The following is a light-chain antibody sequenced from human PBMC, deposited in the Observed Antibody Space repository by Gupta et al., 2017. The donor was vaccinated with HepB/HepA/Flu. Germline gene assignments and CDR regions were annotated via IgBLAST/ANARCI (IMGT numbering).Light chain of an antibody. J-gene: IGKJ3*01. Sequence: DGQMTQSPSSLSASLGCRVTITCRASQRIGNYLNWYQQKLGKAPKLLIYLTSNLQSGVPSRFSGSSSWTEFTLPISNLQPEDFATYYCQHSYTPPRSFGPGTKVEVK. CDR3: QHSYTPPRS. V-gene: IGKV1-39*01. CDR1: QRIGNY. CDR2: LTS.